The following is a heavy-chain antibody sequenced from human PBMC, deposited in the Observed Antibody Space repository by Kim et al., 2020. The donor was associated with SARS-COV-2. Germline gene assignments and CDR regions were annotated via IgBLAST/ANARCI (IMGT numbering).Heavy chain of an antibody. D-gene: IGHD6-19*01. J-gene: IGHJ5*02. CDR3: ARSNGWYVGVGWFDP. CDR1: GYSFTSYW. V-gene: IGHV5-10-1*01. CDR2: IDPSDSYT. Sequence: GESLKISCKGSGYSFTSYWISWVRQMPGKGLEWMGRIDPSDSYTNYSPSFQGHVTISADKSISTAYLQWSSLKASDTAMYYCARSNGWYVGVGWFDPWGQGTLVTVSS.